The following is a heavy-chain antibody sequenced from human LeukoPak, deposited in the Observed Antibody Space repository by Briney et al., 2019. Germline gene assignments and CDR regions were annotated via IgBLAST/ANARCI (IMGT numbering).Heavy chain of an antibody. CDR3: ARRLYYDFWSGYYYFDY. D-gene: IGHD3-3*01. J-gene: IGHJ4*02. CDR1: GGTFSSYA. V-gene: IGHV1-69*05. CDR2: IIPIFGTA. Sequence: GSSVKVSCKASGGTFSSYAISWVRQAPGQGLEWMGGIIPIFGTANYAQKFQGRVTITTDESTSTAYMELSSLRSEDTAVYYCARRLYYDFWSGYYYFDYWGQGTLVTVSS.